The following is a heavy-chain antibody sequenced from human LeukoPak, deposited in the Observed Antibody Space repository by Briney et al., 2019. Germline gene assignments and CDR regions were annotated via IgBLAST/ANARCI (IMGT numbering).Heavy chain of an antibody. V-gene: IGHV1-18*01. CDR1: GYTFTSYG. Sequence: ASVKVSCKASGYTFTSYGISWVRQAPGQGLEWMGWISAYNGNTNYAQKLQGRVTMTTDTSTNTAYMELRSLRSDDTAVYYCARSRDSSGYYLRFDYWGQGTLVTVSS. D-gene: IGHD3-22*01. J-gene: IGHJ4*02. CDR3: ARSRDSSGYYLRFDY. CDR2: ISAYNGNT.